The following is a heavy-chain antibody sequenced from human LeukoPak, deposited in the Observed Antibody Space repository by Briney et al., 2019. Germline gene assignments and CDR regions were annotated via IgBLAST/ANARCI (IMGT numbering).Heavy chain of an antibody. CDR2: ISSSSSYI. D-gene: IGHD5-18*01. Sequence: GGSLRLSCAASGFTFSHYWMSWVRQAPGKGLEWVSSISSSSSYIYYADSVKGRFTISRDNAKNSLYLQMDSLRVEDTAVYYCARGANPPDTAMVRGYYYYMDVWGKGTTVTVSS. CDR3: ARGANPPDTAMVRGYYYYMDV. J-gene: IGHJ6*03. V-gene: IGHV3-21*01. CDR1: GFTFSHYW.